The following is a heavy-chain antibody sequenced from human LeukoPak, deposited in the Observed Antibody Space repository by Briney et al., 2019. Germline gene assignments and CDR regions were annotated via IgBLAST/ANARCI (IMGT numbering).Heavy chain of an antibody. CDR1: GFPFCRYG. D-gene: IGHD3-3*01. Sequence: PGRSPSLSRAVSGFPFCRYGMHWVPHAPGKGLEWVVDISFEGKNKYYAVSVKHRFTISRDNPKHPVYMQMHDLRAEDTAVYYCAKEALAEHCDLSIGYYKGYFDYWGQGALVTVSS. V-gene: IGHV3-30*18. CDR3: AKEALAEHCDLSIGYYKGYFDY. CDR2: ISFEGKNK. J-gene: IGHJ4*02.